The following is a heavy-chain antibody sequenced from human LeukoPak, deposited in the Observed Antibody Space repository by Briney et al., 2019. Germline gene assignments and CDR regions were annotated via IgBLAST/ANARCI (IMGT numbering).Heavy chain of an antibody. J-gene: IGHJ4*02. V-gene: IGHV4-4*02. CDR2: IHDTGST. Sequence: TSGTLSLTCTVSGGSISRSNWWSWVRQPPGKGLEWIGEIHDTGSTNYNPPLKSRVTMSLDKSKNQFSLNLNSVTAADTALYYCATYYDILSGYTFDYWGQGTLVAVSS. CDR3: ATYYDILSGYTFDY. CDR1: GGSISRSNW. D-gene: IGHD3-9*01.